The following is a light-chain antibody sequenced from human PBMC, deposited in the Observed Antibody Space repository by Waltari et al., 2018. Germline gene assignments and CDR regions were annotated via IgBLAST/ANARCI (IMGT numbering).Light chain of an antibody. CDR1: QSLLHTNGTTY. CDR2: KLT. J-gene: IGKJ2*03. Sequence: DIVMTQTPLSLPVTPGEPASISCRSSQSLLHTNGTTYLPWYLQKSGQSPRLLIYKLTNRKSGVPDRFSGSGSGTDFTLKISRVEPEDVGVYYCMQSAKEYGFGQGTKVEIK. CDR3: MQSAKEYG. V-gene: IGKV2D-29*02.